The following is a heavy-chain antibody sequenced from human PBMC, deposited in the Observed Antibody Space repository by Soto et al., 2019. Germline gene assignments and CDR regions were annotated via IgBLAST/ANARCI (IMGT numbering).Heavy chain of an antibody. CDR3: ARDNSVADLGWWFDP. J-gene: IGHJ5*02. V-gene: IGHV1-46*03. CDR1: GFTISIYY. CDR2: INPSSGT. D-gene: IGHD2-15*01. Sequence: QVQLVQSGAEVKTPGASVKISCKASGFTISIYYMHWVRQAPGQGLEWMGIINPSSGTSLAQKFQGRVTMTRDTSTNTVHMELSSLRSEDTAIYYCARDNSVADLGWWFDPWGQGTLVTVSS.